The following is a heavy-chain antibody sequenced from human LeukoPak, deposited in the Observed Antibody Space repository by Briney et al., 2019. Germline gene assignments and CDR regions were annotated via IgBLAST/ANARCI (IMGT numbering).Heavy chain of an antibody. CDR2: IYHSGST. CDR1: GGSVSSGSYS. CDR3: AGDYGASYRFDY. D-gene: IGHD3-16*01. Sequence: PSETLSLTCAVSGGSVSSGSYSWSWIRQPPGKGLEWIGYIYHSGSTTYNPSLKSRLTISLDRSKNQFSLKPSSVTAADTAVYYCAGDYGASYRFDYWGQGTLVTVSS. J-gene: IGHJ4*02. V-gene: IGHV4-30-2*01.